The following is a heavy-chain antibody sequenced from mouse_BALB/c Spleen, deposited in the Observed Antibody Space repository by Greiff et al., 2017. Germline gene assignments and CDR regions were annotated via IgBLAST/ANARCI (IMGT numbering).Heavy chain of an antibody. CDR2: INPSNGGT. J-gene: IGHJ3*01. Sequence: LVESGAELVKPGASVKLSCKASGYTFTSYYMYWVKQRPGQGLEWIGEINPSNGGTNFNEKFKSKATLTVDKSSSTAYMQLSSLTSEDSAVYYCTRDAYWGQGTLVTVSA. V-gene: IGHV1S81*02. CDR1: GYTFTSYY. CDR3: TRDAY.